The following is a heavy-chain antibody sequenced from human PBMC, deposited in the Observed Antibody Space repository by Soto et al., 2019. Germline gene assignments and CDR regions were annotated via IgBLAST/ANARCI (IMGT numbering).Heavy chain of an antibody. J-gene: IGHJ4*02. CDR1: GGSISSYY. V-gene: IGHV4-59*01. D-gene: IGHD3-10*01. CDR3: ARRASPGRGGFDY. CDR2: IYYSGST. Sequence: QVQLQESGPGLVKPSETLSLTCTVSGGSISSYYWSWIRQPPGKGLEWIGYIYYSGSTNYNPSLKSRVTISVDTSKNQFSLKLSSVTAADTAVYYCARRASPGRGGFDYWGQGTLVTVSS.